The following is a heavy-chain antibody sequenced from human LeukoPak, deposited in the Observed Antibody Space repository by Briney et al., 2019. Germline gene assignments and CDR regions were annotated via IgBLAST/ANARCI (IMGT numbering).Heavy chain of an antibody. D-gene: IGHD4-11*01. CDR3: ARAGSITTVTTFDY. Sequence: SETLSLTCAVYGGSFSGCYWSWIRQPPGKGLEWIGEINHSGSTNYNPSLKSRVTISVDTSKNQFSLKLSSVTAADTAVYYCARAGSITTVTTFDYWGQGTLVTVSS. V-gene: IGHV4-34*01. CDR1: GGSFSGCY. CDR2: INHSGST. J-gene: IGHJ4*02.